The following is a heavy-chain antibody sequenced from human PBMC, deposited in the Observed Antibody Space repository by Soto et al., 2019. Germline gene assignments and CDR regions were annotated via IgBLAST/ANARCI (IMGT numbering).Heavy chain of an antibody. Sequence: SETLSLTCTVSGGSISSGDYYWSWIRQPPRKGLEWIGYIYYSGSTYYNPSLKSRVTISVDTSKNQFSLKLSSVTAADTAVYYCARFLSYYYDSSGYYLRAFDIWGQGTMVTVSS. J-gene: IGHJ3*02. V-gene: IGHV4-30-4*01. CDR3: ARFLSYYYDSSGYYLRAFDI. CDR1: GGSISSGDYY. CDR2: IYYSGST. D-gene: IGHD3-22*01.